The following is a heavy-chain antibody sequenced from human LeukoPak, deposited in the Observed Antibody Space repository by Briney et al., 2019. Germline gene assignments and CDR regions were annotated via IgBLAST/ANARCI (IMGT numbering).Heavy chain of an antibody. V-gene: IGHV3-48*04. D-gene: IGHD3-10*01. Sequence: PGGSLRLSCAASGFTFSSYAMNWVRQAPGRGLDWISYISSSSDTIVYADSVKGRFTSSRDNAKNSLYLQMNSLRVEDTAVYYCATVPAFGFLLQDAFDIWGQGTMVTVSS. J-gene: IGHJ3*02. CDR2: ISSSSDTI. CDR1: GFTFSSYA. CDR3: ATVPAFGFLLQDAFDI.